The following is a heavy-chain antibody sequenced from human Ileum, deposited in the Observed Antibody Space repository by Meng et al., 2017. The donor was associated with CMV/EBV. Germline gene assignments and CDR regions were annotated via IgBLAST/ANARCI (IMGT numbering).Heavy chain of an antibody. J-gene: IGHJ4*02. CDR3: ARKDSTGWDYFDH. V-gene: IGHV3-66*02. Sequence: SCAASGFMISIKYMSWVRQAPGKGLEWVSGNYSDGKTDYADSVKGRFTISRDNSKNTLFLQMNSLRGEDTAVYYCARKDSTGWDYFDHWGQGTLVTVSS. CDR2: NYSDGKT. CDR1: GFMISIKY. D-gene: IGHD2-8*02.